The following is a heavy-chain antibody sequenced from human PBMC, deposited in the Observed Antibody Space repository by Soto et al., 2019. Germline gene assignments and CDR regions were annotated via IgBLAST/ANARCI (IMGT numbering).Heavy chain of an antibody. J-gene: IGHJ4*02. V-gene: IGHV3-30-3*01. D-gene: IGHD2-8*01. CDR2: ISYDGSNK. CDR3: ATDLGDGVPGGY. CDR1: GFTFSSYA. Sequence: GGSLRLSCAASGFTFSSYAMHWVRQAPGKGLEWVAVISYDGSNKYYADSVKGRFTISRDTSKNTLYLQMNSLRAEDTAVYYCATDLGDGVPGGYWGQGTLVTVSS.